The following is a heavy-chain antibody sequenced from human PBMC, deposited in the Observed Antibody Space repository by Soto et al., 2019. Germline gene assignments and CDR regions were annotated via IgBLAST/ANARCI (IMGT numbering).Heavy chain of an antibody. D-gene: IGHD2-8*01. J-gene: IGHJ5*02. Sequence: EVQLVESGGGLVQPGGSLRLSCAASGFTFSSYWMHWVRQAPGKGLVWVSRINSDGCSTSYADSVKGRFTISRDNATNTLYLQMNSLSAEETAVYYCARGNDVVLMLYANWFDPWGQGTLVTVSS. CDR3: ARGNDVVLMLYANWFDP. CDR1: GFTFSSYW. V-gene: IGHV3-74*01. CDR2: INSDGCST.